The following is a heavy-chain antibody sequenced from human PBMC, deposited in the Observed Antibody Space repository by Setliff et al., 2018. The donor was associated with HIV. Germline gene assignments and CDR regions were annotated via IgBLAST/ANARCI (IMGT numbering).Heavy chain of an antibody. D-gene: IGHD5-18*01. CDR2: IYYRGST. CDR3: ASIELAAMVPVDY. V-gene: IGHV4-39*02. Sequence: TSETLSLTCTVSGGSISSSSYYWGWIRQPPGKGLEWIGSIYYRGSTYYNPSLKSRVTISRENARNSLYLQMNSLRAGDTAVYYCASIELAAMVPVDYWGQGTLVTVSS. J-gene: IGHJ4*02. CDR1: GGSISSSSYY.